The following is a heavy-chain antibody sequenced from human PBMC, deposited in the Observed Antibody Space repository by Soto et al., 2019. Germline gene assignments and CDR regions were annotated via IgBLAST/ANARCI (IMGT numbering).Heavy chain of an antibody. CDR3: ARQTTYSSSWYDS. Sequence: SETLSLTCSVSGDSIGSYYWSWIRQSAGRGLEWIGRIYTSGITNYNPPLKSRVSMSVDTSKKQFSLKLTSVTAADTAVYYCARQTTYSSSWYDSWGQGTLVTAPQ. CDR1: GDSIGSYY. J-gene: IGHJ5*01. V-gene: IGHV4-4*07. D-gene: IGHD6-13*01. CDR2: IYTSGIT.